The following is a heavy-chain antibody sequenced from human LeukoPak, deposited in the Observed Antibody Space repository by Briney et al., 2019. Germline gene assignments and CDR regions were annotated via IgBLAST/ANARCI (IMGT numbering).Heavy chain of an antibody. Sequence: GGSLRLSCAASGFRFSNYAMSWVRQAPGKGLEWVSAISASGGSTYYADSVKGRFTISRDNSKNTLYLQMNSLRGEDTAVYYCARHGHGLDYWGQGTLVTVSS. J-gene: IGHJ4*02. CDR3: ARHGHGLDY. CDR2: ISASGGST. V-gene: IGHV3-23*01. CDR1: GFRFSNYA. D-gene: IGHD2-8*01.